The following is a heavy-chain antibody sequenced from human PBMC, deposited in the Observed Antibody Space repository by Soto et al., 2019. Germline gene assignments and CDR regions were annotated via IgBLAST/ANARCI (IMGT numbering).Heavy chain of an antibody. CDR1: GGSFSGYY. CDR3: ARGRILVRYGMDV. CDR2: INHSGST. V-gene: IGHV4-34*01. J-gene: IGHJ6*02. Sequence: QVQLQQWGAGLLKPSETLSLTCAVYGGSFSGYYWSWIRQPPGKGLEWIGEINHSGSTNYNPSLKCRVTISVDTSKNQFAPKLSSVTAADTAVYYCARGRILVRYGMDVWGQGTTVTVSS. D-gene: IGHD2-8*02.